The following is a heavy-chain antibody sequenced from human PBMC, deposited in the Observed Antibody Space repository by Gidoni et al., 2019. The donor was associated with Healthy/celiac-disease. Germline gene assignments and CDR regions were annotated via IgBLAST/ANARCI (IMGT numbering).Heavy chain of an antibody. V-gene: IGHV4-61*01. J-gene: IGHJ4*02. D-gene: IGHD5-12*01. CDR2: IYYSGST. CDR3: ASRDGYNGPFDY. CDR1: GCSVSSGSYY. Sequence: QVQLQESGPGLVKPSETLSLTCTVSGCSVSSGSYYWSWIRQPPGKGLEWIGYIYYSGSTNYNPSLKSRVTISVDTSKNQFSLKLSSVTAADTAVYYCASRDGYNGPFDYWGQGTLVTVSS.